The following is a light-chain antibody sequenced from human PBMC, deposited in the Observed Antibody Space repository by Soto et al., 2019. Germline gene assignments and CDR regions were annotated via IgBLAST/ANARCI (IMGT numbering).Light chain of an antibody. V-gene: IGLV2-14*01. J-gene: IGLJ2*01. CDR3: SSFTNNNTPHVV. CDR1: DSDVGGYNY. CDR2: GVS. Sequence: QSALTQPASVSGSPGQSITISCTGTDSDVGGYNYVSWYQQHPGKAPKLMIYGVSNRPSGVSTRFSGSKSGNTASLTISGLQAEDEADYYCSSFTNNNTPHVVFGGGTQLTVL.